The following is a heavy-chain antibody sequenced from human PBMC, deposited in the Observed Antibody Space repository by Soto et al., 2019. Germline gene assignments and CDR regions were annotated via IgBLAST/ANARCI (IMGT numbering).Heavy chain of an antibody. CDR3: GRVDRYYGMEV. CDR1: GFPFSNFG. V-gene: IGHV3-33*01. CDR2: IWYDGLSK. J-gene: IGHJ6*02. Sequence: QVQLVESGEGVVQLGRPLVFPFEGLGFPFSNFGFIWVPQVLGKGLAGVEAIWYDGLSKNIVDSVKGRFTISRDNSKNTLYLEMNRLRAEDSAVYYCGRVDRYYGMEVWGQGTTVTVSS.